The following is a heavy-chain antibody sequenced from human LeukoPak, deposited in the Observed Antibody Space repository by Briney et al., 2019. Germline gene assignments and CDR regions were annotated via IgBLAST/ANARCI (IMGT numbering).Heavy chain of an antibody. J-gene: IGHJ4*02. V-gene: IGHV1-18*01. CDR2: ISAYNGNT. D-gene: IGHD5-12*01. CDR3: ARDPGGDIVVYYFDY. Sequence: GASVKVSCKASGYTFTSYGISWVRQAPGQGLEWMGWISAYNGNTNYAQKLQGRVTMTTDTSTSTAYMELSSLRSEDTAVYYCARDPGGDIVVYYFDYWGQGTLVTVSS. CDR1: GYTFTSYG.